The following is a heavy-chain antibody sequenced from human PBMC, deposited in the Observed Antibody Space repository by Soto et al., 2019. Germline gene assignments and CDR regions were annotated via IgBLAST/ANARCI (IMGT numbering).Heavy chain of an antibody. CDR1: GGSVSSGSYY. CDR3: ARGLAPAAINWFDP. V-gene: IGHV4-30-4*01. J-gene: IGHJ5*02. CDR2: IYYSGST. Sequence: PSETLSLTCTVSGGSVSSGSYYWSWIRQPPGKGLEWIGYIYYSGSTYYNPSLKSRVTISVDTSKNQFSLKLSSVTAADTAVYYCARGLAPAAINWFDPWGQGTLVNVSS. D-gene: IGHD2-2*02.